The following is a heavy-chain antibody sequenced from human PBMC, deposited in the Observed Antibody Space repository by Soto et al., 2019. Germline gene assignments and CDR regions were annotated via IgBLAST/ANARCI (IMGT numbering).Heavy chain of an antibody. CDR2: IYYSGST. CDR3: ARNPHDYNWFDP. D-gene: IGHD2-21*02. J-gene: IGHJ5*02. V-gene: IGHV4-59*08. CDR1: GGSISSYY. Sequence: QVQLQESGPGLVKPSETLSLTCTVSGGSISSYYWSWIRQPPGKGLEWIGYIYYSGSTNYNPSLKSRVTISVDTSKNQFSLKLSSVTAADTAVYYCARNPHDYNWFDPWGQGTLVTVSS.